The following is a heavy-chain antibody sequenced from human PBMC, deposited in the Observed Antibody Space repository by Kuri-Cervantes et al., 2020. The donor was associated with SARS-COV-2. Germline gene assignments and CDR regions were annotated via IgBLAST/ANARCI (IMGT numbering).Heavy chain of an antibody. CDR3: ARDSGVDYGDYYFDY. V-gene: IGHV3-9*01. Sequence: SLKISCAASGFTFDDYAMHWVRQAPGKGLEWVSGISWNSGSIGYADSVKGRFTISRDNAKNSLYLQMNSLRAEDTAVYYCARDSGVDYGDYYFDYWGQGTLVTVSS. CDR2: ISWNSGSI. CDR1: GFTFDDYA. J-gene: IGHJ4*02. D-gene: IGHD4-17*01.